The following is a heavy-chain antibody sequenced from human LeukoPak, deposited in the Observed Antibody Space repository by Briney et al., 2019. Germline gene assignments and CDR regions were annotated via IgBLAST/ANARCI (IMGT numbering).Heavy chain of an antibody. Sequence: GSSVKVSCKASGGTFSSYAINWVRQAPGQGLEWMGRIIPVLGRKNYAPKFQGRVTIIADKPTSTAYMELASLTSEDSATYYCARDSGIQDPWYVDHWGQGTLVTVSS. CDR1: GGTFSSYA. CDR2: IIPVLGRK. CDR3: ARDSGIQDPWYVDH. V-gene: IGHV1-69*04. D-gene: IGHD1-14*01. J-gene: IGHJ4*02.